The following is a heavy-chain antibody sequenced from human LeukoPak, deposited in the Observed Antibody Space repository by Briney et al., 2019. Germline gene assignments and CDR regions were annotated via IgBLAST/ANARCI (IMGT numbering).Heavy chain of an antibody. J-gene: IGHJ6*03. CDR3: ARGRPDGDYYYYMDV. CDR1: GYTFTSYY. D-gene: IGHD4-17*01. Sequence: GASVNVSCKASGYTFTSYYMHWVRQAPGQGLEWMGIINPSGGSTSYAQKFQGRVTMTRDTSTSTVYMELSSLRSEDTAVYYCARGRPDGDYYYYMDVWGKGTTVTVSS. CDR2: INPSGGST. V-gene: IGHV1-46*01.